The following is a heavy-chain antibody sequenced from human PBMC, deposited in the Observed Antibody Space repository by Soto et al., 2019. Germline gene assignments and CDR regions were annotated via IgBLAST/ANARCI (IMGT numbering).Heavy chain of an antibody. V-gene: IGHV5-10-1*01. CDR3: EREVNKLLLYHWFDP. CDR1: GYSFTSYW. D-gene: IGHD2-15*01. J-gene: IGHJ5*02. CDR2: IDPSDSYT. Sequence: LGESLKISCKGSGYSFTSYWISWVRQMPGKGLEWMGRIDPSDSYTNYSPSFQGHVTISADKSISTAYLQWSSLKASDTAMYYCEREVNKLLLYHWFDPWGQGTLVTVSS.